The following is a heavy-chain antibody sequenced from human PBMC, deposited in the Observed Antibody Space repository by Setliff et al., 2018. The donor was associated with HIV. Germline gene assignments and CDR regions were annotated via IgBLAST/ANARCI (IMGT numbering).Heavy chain of an antibody. Sequence: KASETLSLTCNVSGASTSAYFLSWIRHPAGKGLEWIGHIYTSGITNHNPSLKSRVTMSLDTSKEQFSLRLRSVTAADTAIYYCAREPPPSQWQPLYFDVWGRGILVTVSS. D-gene: IGHD6-19*01. CDR1: GASTSAYF. V-gene: IGHV4-4*07. CDR3: AREPPPSQWQPLYFDV. J-gene: IGHJ4*02. CDR2: IYTSGIT.